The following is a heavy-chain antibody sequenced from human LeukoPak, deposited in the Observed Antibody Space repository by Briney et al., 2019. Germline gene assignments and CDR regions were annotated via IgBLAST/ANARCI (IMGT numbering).Heavy chain of an antibody. CDR2: IYYSGCT. V-gene: IGHV4-59*01. CDR3: ASERYSSGWAS. D-gene: IGHD6-19*01. Sequence: SETLSLTCTVSGGSLSSYYWSWLRQPPGKGLEWIGYIYYSGCTNYNPSLKSRVTISVDTSKNQFTRKLSSVTAADTAVYYCASERYSSGWASWGQGTLVTVSS. CDR1: GGSLSSYY. J-gene: IGHJ4*02.